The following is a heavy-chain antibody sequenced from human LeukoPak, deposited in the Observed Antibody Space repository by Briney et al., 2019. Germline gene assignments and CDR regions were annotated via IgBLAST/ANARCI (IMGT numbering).Heavy chain of an antibody. Sequence: GGSLRLSCAASGFTFSTYSMNWVRQAPGKGLEWVSSIKGRFTISRDNAKNSLYLQMNTLRAEDTAVYYCASNQWPTANFDSWGQGTLVTVSS. V-gene: IGHV3-21*01. D-gene: IGHD6-19*01. CDR3: ASNQWPTANFDS. CDR1: GFTFSTYS. CDR2: I. J-gene: IGHJ4*02.